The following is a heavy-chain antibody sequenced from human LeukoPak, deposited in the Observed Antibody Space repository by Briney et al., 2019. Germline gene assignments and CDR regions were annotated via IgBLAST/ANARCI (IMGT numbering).Heavy chain of an antibody. CDR1: GFTFSNHA. V-gene: IGHV3-23*01. CDR3: ARAPSEIGGYYPEYFRH. CDR2: ISGSGRTT. D-gene: IGHD3-22*01. J-gene: IGHJ1*01. Sequence: GGSLRLSCAASGFTFSNHAMSWVRQTPWKGLQWVSVISGSGRTTEYADSVKGRFTISRDNAKNTVSLQMNSLRPEDTGVYYCARAPSEIGGYYPEYFRHWGQGTLVTVSS.